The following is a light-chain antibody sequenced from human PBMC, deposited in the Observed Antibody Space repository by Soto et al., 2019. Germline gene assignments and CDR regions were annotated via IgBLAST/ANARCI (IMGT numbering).Light chain of an antibody. J-gene: IGKJ1*01. CDR1: QSISSW. Sequence: DIQMTQSPSTLSASVGDRVTITCRASQSISSWLAWYQQKPGKAPKLLIYDASSLESGVPSRFSCGGSGTEFTLAISSLQPDDFATYYCQQYNSYWTFGPGTKVDIK. CDR3: QQYNSYWT. V-gene: IGKV1-5*01. CDR2: DAS.